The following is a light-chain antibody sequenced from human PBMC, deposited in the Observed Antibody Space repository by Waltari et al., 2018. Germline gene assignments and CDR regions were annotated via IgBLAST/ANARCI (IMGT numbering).Light chain of an antibody. J-gene: IGKJ2*01. CDR1: HSISRR. Sequence: DIQMTQSPSTLSASVGARVTITCRASHSISRRLAWYQQKPGKAPKLLITQVSNLRSGVPSRFSGSGSGTEFTLTISNLQPDDFATYYCQRYDSHLNTFGQGTKLEIK. V-gene: IGKV1-5*03. CDR3: QRYDSHLNT. CDR2: QVS.